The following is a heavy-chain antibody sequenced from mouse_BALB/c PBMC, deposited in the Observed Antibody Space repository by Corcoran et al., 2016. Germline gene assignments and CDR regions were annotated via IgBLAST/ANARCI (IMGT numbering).Heavy chain of an antibody. CDR3: ASGSYGNYGYYYAMDY. CDR2: INPYNGGT. V-gene: IGHV1-18*01. Sequence: EVQLQQSGPELVKPGASMKISCKASGYSFTGYTMNWVKQSHGKNLEWIGLINPYNGGTSYNQKFKGKATLTVDKSSSTAYMELLSLTSEDSAVYYCASGSYGNYGYYYAMDYWGQGTSVTVSS. D-gene: IGHD2-1*01. J-gene: IGHJ4*01. CDR1: GYSFTGYT.